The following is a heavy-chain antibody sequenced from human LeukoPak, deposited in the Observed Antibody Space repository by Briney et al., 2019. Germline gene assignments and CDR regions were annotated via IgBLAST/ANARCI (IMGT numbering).Heavy chain of an antibody. D-gene: IGHD3-22*01. V-gene: IGHV1-2*02. CDR1: GYTFTGYY. CDR2: INPNSGGA. J-gene: IGHJ5*02. CDR3: ARATQPNFMIVVVRPYNWFDP. Sequence: ASVKVSCKASGYTFTGYYMHWVRQAPGQGLEWMGWINPNSGGANYAQKFQGRVTMTRDTSISTAYRELSRLRSDDTAVYYCARATQPNFMIVVVRPYNWFDPWGQGTLVTVSS.